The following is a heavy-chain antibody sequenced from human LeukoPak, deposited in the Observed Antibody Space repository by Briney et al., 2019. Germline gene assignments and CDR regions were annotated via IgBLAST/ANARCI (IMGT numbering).Heavy chain of an antibody. V-gene: IGHV1-46*01. J-gene: IGHJ3*02. CDR2: ITPSGGST. CDR3: AREASGYSAFDI. Sequence: ASVKVSCKASGYTLSSYFMHLGRQAPGQRLEWVGIITPSGGSTNYAQKFQGRVTMTRDTSTSTVFMELSSLRSEDTAVYYCAREASGYSAFDIWGQGTMVTVSS. D-gene: IGHD3-22*01. CDR1: GYTLSSYF.